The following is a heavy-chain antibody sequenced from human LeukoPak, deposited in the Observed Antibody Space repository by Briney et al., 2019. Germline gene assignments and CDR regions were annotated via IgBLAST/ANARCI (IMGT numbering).Heavy chain of an antibody. Sequence: GRSLRLSCAASGFTFSSYSMNWVRQAPGKGLEWVSSISSSSSYIYYADSVKGRFTISRDNAKNSLYLQMNSLRAEDTAVYYCARDRLQYYDFWSPNDYWGQGTLVTVSS. J-gene: IGHJ4*02. CDR2: ISSSSSYI. CDR3: ARDRLQYYDFWSPNDY. D-gene: IGHD3-3*01. CDR1: GFTFSSYS. V-gene: IGHV3-21*01.